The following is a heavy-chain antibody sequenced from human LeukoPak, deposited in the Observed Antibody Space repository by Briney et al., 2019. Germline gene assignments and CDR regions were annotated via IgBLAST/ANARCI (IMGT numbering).Heavy chain of an antibody. CDR2: ISSSSSYI. D-gene: IGHD6-13*01. CDR1: GFTFSGYS. V-gene: IGHV3-21*01. CDR3: ARATNHVHQTPFSIAAAGYPLSN. Sequence: PGGSLRLSCAASGFTFSGYSMNWVRQAPGKGLEWVSSISSSSSYIYYADSVKGRFTISRDNAKNSLYLQMNSLRAEDTAVYYCARATNHVHQTPFSIAAAGYPLSNWGQGTLVTVSS. J-gene: IGHJ4*02.